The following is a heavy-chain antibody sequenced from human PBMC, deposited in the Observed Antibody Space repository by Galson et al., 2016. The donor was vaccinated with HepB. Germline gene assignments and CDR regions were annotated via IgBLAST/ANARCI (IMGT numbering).Heavy chain of an antibody. CDR2: ISWNSGNI. CDR1: GFAFGDYA. V-gene: IGHV3-9*01. D-gene: IGHD3-22*01. J-gene: IGHJ6*02. CDR3: AKDLTYDSGGYYSSYYYYGLDV. Sequence: SLRLSCATSGFAFGDYAMHWVRQRPGQGLEWVSGISWNSGNIGYANSVRGRFSVSRDNAKNSLYVQMNRLRPEDTAVYYCAKDLTYDSGGYYSSYYYYGLDVWGQGTTVTVSS.